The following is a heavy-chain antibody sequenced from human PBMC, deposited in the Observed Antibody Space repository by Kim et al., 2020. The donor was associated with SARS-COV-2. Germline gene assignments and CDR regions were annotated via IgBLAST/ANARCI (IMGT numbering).Heavy chain of an antibody. J-gene: IGHJ4*02. CDR2: TYYRSKWSY. CDR3: VRVSRGSSDFNY. D-gene: IGHD6-6*01. V-gene: IGHV6-1*01. CDR1: GDSVSSNSAS. Sequence: SQTLSLTCAISGDSVSSNSASWTWIRQSPSRGLEWLGRTYYRSKWSYAYAVSVKGRITINPDTSKNQFSLQLNSVTPEDTAVYDCVRVSRGSSDFNYWGQGTLVTVSS.